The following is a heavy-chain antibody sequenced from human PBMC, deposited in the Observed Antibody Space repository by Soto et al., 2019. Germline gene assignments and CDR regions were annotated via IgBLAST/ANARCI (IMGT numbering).Heavy chain of an antibody. CDR1: GLTVSSNY. CDR2: IYSGGST. V-gene: IGHV3-53*04. Sequence: EVQLVESGGGLVQPGGSLRLSCAVSGLTVSSNYMSWVRQAPGEGLEWVSVIYSGGSTFYADSVKGRFTISRDSSKNTXYLQMNSLRAEDTAVYYCTRGPYGTGGDYYYGMDVWGQGTTVTVSS. CDR3: TRGPYGTGGDYYYGMDV. J-gene: IGHJ6*02. D-gene: IGHD3-10*01.